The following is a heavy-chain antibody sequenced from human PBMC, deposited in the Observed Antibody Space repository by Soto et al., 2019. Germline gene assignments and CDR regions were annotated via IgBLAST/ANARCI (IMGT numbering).Heavy chain of an antibody. V-gene: IGHV2-5*02. CDR2: IYRDDDK. Sequence: QITLKESGPTVVKPTQTLTVTCTVSGFSLLASGVGVGWFRQPPGKALEWLALIYRDDDKRYRPSLNSRVTITKDNTKNQVVLTMTNMEPVDTATYYCAHTAARGPYWETFNYWGQGTLVTVSA. D-gene: IGHD1-26*01. CDR3: AHTAARGPYWETFNY. J-gene: IGHJ4*02. CDR1: GFSLLASGVG.